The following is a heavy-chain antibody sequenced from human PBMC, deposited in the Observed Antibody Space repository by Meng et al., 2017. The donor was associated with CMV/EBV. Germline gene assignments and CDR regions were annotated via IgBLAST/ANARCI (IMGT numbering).Heavy chain of an antibody. CDR2: IGYNSDYI. V-gene: IGHV3-9*01. CDR3: ARDDCGNYCTLAD. Sequence: SLKISCAASGFTFDRSAIHWVRQVPGKGLEWVSGIGYNSDYIGYADSVKGRFTISRDNAKNSVYLQKNSLRPEDTALYYCARDDCGNYCTLADWGQGTLVTVSS. CDR1: GFTFDRSA. J-gene: IGHJ4*02. D-gene: IGHD2-8*01.